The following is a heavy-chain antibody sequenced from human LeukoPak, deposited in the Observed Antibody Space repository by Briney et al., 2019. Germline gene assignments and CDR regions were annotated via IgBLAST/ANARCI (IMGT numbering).Heavy chain of an antibody. V-gene: IGHV3-23*01. CDR2: ISGRGDDT. Sequence: GGSLRLSCAASGFTFTNYAMSRVRQAPGKGLEWVSAISGRGDDTNYADSVRGRFTISRDNSKNTLYLQMNSLRAEDTAVYYCARRSGYSFGYGLNWGQGTLVTVSS. D-gene: IGHD5-18*01. CDR1: GFTFTNYA. J-gene: IGHJ4*02. CDR3: ARRSGYSFGYGLN.